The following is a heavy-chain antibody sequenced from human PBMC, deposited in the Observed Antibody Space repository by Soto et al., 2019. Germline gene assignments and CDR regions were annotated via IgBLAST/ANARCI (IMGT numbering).Heavy chain of an antibody. D-gene: IGHD5-12*01. CDR1: GGTFSSYA. CDR2: IIPIFGTA. CDR3: TTADVSGYDEGFHYYYGMDV. J-gene: IGHJ6*02. Sequence: QVQLVQSGAEVKKPGSSVKVSCKASGGTFSSYAISWVRQAPGQGLEWMGGIIPIFGTANYAQKFQGRVTITADESTSTAYMELSSLRSEDTAVYYCTTADVSGYDEGFHYYYGMDVWGQGTTVTVSS. V-gene: IGHV1-69*12.